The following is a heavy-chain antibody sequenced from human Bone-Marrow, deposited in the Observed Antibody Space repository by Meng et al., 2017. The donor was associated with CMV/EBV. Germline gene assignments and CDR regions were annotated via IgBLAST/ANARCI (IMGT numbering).Heavy chain of an antibody. D-gene: IGHD3-10*01. CDR1: GFTFSNAW. CDR3: TTVRSLLWFGELPDY. Sequence: GSLRLSCAASGFTFSNAWMSWVRQAPGKGLEWVGRIKSKTDGGTTDYAAPVKGRFTISRDDSKNTLYLQMNSLKTEDTAVYYCTTVRSLLWFGELPDYWGQGTLVTVSS. CDR2: IKSKTDGGTT. V-gene: IGHV3-15*01. J-gene: IGHJ4*02.